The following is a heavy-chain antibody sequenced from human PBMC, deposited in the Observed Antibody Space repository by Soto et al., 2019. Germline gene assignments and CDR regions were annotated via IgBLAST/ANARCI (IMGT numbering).Heavy chain of an antibody. V-gene: IGHV3-74*02. CDR2: MNEDGGTT. CDR3: ARKLSGAVQGWAYGMDV. D-gene: IGHD1-26*01. J-gene: IGHJ6*02. Sequence: EVQLVESGGGLVRPGGSLRLSCAASGFTFSSYWMHWVRQAPGKGLVWVSRMNEDGGTTDYADSVKGRFTISRDNAKNTLYLQMNSLRDEDTAVYYCARKLSGAVQGWAYGMDVWGRGTTVTVSS. CDR1: GFTFSSYW.